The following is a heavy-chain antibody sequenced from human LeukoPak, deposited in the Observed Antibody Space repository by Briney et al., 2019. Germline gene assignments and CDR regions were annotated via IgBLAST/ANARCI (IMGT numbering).Heavy chain of an antibody. CDR2: ISSSGSTI. CDR1: GFTFSNYE. J-gene: IGHJ4*02. V-gene: IGHV3-48*03. D-gene: IGHD5-18*01. Sequence: PGGSLRLSCAASGFTFSNYEMNWVRQAPGKGLEWISYISSSGSTIHYADSVKGRFTISRDNAKNSLYLQMNSLRAEDTAVYYCARLGYNYGYWGQRTLVTVSS. CDR3: ARLGYNYGY.